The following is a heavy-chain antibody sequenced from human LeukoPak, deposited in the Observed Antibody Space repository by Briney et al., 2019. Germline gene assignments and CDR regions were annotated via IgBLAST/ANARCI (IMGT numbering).Heavy chain of an antibody. CDR2: ISYDGSNK. Sequence: AGGSLRLSCAASGFTFSSYGMHRVRQAPGKGLEWVAVISYDGSNKYYADSVKGRFTISRDNSKNTLYLQMNSLRAEDTAVYYCAKSRRVYGSGRTTFLDYWGQGTLVTVSS. D-gene: IGHD3-10*01. CDR1: GFTFSSYG. V-gene: IGHV3-30*18. CDR3: AKSRRVYGSGRTTFLDY. J-gene: IGHJ4*02.